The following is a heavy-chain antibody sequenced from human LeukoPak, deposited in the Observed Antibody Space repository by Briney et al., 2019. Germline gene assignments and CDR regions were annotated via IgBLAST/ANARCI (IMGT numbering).Heavy chain of an antibody. D-gene: IGHD3-3*01. CDR1: GFTFSSYA. Sequence: PGGSLRLSCAASGFTFSSYAMSWVRQAPGKGLEWVSAISGSGGSTNYADSVKGRFTISRDNSQNTLYVQMNSLRAEDTAVYYCARDPNSVYTIFGVVITENLFDYWGQGTLVTVSS. CDR3: ARDPNSVYTIFGVVITENLFDY. V-gene: IGHV3-23*01. J-gene: IGHJ4*02. CDR2: ISGSGGST.